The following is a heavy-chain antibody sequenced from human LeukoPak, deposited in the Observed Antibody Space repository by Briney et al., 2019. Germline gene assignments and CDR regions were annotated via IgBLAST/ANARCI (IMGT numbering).Heavy chain of an antibody. CDR3: ARYRVITNDYFDS. Sequence: GGSLRLSCAASGFTFGDYYMSWIRQAPGKGLEWVSYVSNSGNTIKEADSVKGRFTISRDNAQNSLFLQMKSLRAEDTAVYYCARYRVITNDYFDSWGQGTLVTVSS. D-gene: IGHD3-16*01. CDR1: GFTFGDYY. J-gene: IGHJ4*02. CDR2: VSNSGNTI. V-gene: IGHV3-11*01.